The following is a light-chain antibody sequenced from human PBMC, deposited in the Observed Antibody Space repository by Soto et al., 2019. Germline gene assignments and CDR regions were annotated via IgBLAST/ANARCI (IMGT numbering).Light chain of an antibody. Sequence: DIQMTQSPSSVSASVGDSVTITCRASQVINNWLAWYQQKPGKAPNLLIYAASTLQSGVPSRFRGSGSGTDFTLTISSLQPEDSATYYCQQANSFPFTFGPGTKVDIK. J-gene: IGKJ3*01. CDR2: AAS. CDR3: QQANSFPFT. CDR1: QVINNW. V-gene: IGKV1-12*02.